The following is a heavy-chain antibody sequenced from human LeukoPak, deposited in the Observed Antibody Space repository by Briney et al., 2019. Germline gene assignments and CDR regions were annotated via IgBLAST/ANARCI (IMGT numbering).Heavy chain of an antibody. CDR1: GFIFSSYA. CDR2: TSYDGSNN. D-gene: IGHD2-8*02. Sequence: GGSLRLSCTASGFIFSSYAIHWVRQAPGKGLEWVALTSYDGSNNYHADSVKGRFTISTDNSKNTVHMQMKSLRAEDSAIYWCGRERYCTSDNCYADRPNAFDIWGQGAMVTVSS. CDR3: GRERYCTSDNCYADRPNAFDI. J-gene: IGHJ3*02. V-gene: IGHV3-30*04.